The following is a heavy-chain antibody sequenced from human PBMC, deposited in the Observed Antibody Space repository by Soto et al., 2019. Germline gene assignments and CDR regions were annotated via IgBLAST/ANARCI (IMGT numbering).Heavy chain of an antibody. CDR3: ARGRPDPYYYDTSGHYYVA. J-gene: IGHJ5*02. Sequence: PSETLSPTCTVSGVSISSGDYYWTWIRQPPGKGLEWIGYIYYSGSTYYNPSLKSRVTISVDTSKNQFSLKLSSVTAADSAVYSCARGRPDPYYYDTSGHYYVAWGQGTLVTVSS. CDR2: IYYSGST. V-gene: IGHV4-30-4*01. D-gene: IGHD3-22*01. CDR1: GVSISSGDYY.